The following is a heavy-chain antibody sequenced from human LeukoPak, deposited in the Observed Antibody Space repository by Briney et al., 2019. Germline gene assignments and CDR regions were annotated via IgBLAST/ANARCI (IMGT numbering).Heavy chain of an antibody. D-gene: IGHD5-18*01. Sequence: GGSLRLSCAASGLTFSDFWMHWARQPPGKGLVWVALVKGDGRTTIYADSVKGRFTISRDNAKNTLYLQMNSLRADDSGVYYCATGHSYGYDYWGQGVLVTVSS. CDR3: ATGHSYGYDY. V-gene: IGHV3-74*01. CDR1: GLTFSDFW. CDR2: VKGDGRTT. J-gene: IGHJ4*02.